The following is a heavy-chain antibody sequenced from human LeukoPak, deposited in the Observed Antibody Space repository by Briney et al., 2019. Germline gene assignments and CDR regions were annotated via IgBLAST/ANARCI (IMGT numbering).Heavy chain of an antibody. D-gene: IGHD6-19*01. J-gene: IGHJ4*02. CDR3: ARTRYSSGWFFDY. CDR2: ISDSGST. V-gene: IGHV4-59*01. Sequence: KASEALSLTRTGSCGSISSYYWSWIRQPPGKGLEWTGHISDSGSTNYNPSLKGRLTISVDTSKNQFSLKLSSVTAADTAVYYCARTRYSSGWFFDYWGQGILVTVSS. CDR1: CGSISSYY.